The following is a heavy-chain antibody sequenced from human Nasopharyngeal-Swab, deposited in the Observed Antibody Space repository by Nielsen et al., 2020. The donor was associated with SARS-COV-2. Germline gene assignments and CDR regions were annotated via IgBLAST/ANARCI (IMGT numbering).Heavy chain of an antibody. CDR1: GFTFSSHS. CDR3: ARVLLRALGKFGEGYAFDI. V-gene: IGHV3-21*01. J-gene: IGHJ3*02. CDR2: ISSSSTYI. Sequence: GESLKISCAASGFTFSSHSMNWVRQAPGKGLEWVSSISSSSTYIYYADSVKGRFTISRDNAKNSLYLQMNSLRVEDTAVYYCARVLLRALGKFGEGYAFDIWGQVTMVTVSS. D-gene: IGHD3-10*01.